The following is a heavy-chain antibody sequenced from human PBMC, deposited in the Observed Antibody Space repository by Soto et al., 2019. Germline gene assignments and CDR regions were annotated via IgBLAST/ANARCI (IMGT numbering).Heavy chain of an antibody. CDR2: VSPPFRTS. D-gene: IGHD3-10*01. CDR3: ARVLYYGSGSYSPYGMDV. Sequence: SVKVSCKTSGVSFNNNGIGWVRQAPGHGLEWMGGVSPPFRTSNYARKFQGRISITADASMGTVNMELSSLTSEDTAQYYCARVLYYGSGSYSPYGMDVWGQGTTVTVSS. V-gene: IGHV1-69*13. CDR1: GVSFNNNG. J-gene: IGHJ6*02.